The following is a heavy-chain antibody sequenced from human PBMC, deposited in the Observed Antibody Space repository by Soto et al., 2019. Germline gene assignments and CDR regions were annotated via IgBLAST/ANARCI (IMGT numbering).Heavy chain of an antibody. CDR2: ISAYNGNT. J-gene: IGHJ4*02. CDR1: GYTFTSYG. CDR3: AREGWSGGDSGLPSESIDY. D-gene: IGHD6-19*01. Sequence: ASVKVSCKASGYTFTSYGISWVRQAPGQGLEWMGWISAYNGNTNYAQKLQGRVTMTTDTSTSTAYMELRSLRSDDTAVYYCAREGWSGGDSGLPSESIDYWGQGTLVTVSS. V-gene: IGHV1-18*01.